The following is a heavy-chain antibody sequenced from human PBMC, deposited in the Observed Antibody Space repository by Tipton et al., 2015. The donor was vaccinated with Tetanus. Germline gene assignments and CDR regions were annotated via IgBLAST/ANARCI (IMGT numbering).Heavy chain of an antibody. CDR3: ARDQGGGRVVRLNWFDP. V-gene: IGHV4-31*03. Sequence: TLSLTCTVSGDSISRGGYFWNWIRPRPGKGPGWVGYIYYSGDTYYNPSLKRRVSMSVDASKNQFSLNLTSVTAADTAVYYWARDQGGGRVVRLNWFDPWGPGALVTVSS. D-gene: IGHD6-6*01. CDR1: GDSISRGGYF. CDR2: IYYSGDT. J-gene: IGHJ5*02.